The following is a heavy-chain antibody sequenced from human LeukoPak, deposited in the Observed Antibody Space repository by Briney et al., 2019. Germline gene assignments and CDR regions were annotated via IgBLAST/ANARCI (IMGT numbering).Heavy chain of an antibody. V-gene: IGHV4-31*11. J-gene: IGHJ4*02. D-gene: IGHD4-23*01. Sequence: SETLSLTCAVYGGSFSGYYWSWIRQHPGKGLEWIGYIYYSGSTYYNPSLKSRVTISVDTSKNQFSLKLSSVTAADTAVYYCARVLGGNRIDYWGRGTLVTVSS. CDR1: GGSFSGYY. CDR2: IYYSGST. CDR3: ARVLGGNRIDY.